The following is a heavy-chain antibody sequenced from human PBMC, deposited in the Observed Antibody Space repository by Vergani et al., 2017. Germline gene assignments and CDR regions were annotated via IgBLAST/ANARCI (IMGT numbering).Heavy chain of an antibody. D-gene: IGHD1-1*01. CDR2: IYYSGST. J-gene: IGHJ4*02. CDR3: ARATGTRGGDY. V-gene: IGHV4-59*01. CDR1: GSSISSYY. Sequence: QVQLQESGPGLVKPSETLSLTCTVSGSSISSYYWSWIRQPPGKGLEWIGYIYYSGSTNYNPSLKSRVTISVDTSKNQFSLKLSSVTAADTAVYYCARATGTRGGDYWGQGTLVTVSS.